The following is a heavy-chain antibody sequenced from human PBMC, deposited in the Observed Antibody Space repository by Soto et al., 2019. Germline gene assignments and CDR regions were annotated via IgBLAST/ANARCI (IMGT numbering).Heavy chain of an antibody. CDR3: ARGLNDYIWGSFPRHYFDY. V-gene: IGHV4-34*01. CDR2: INHSGST. D-gene: IGHD3-16*01. J-gene: IGHJ4*02. CDR1: GGSFSGYY. Sequence: PSETLSLTCAVYGGSFSGYYWSWIRQPPGKGLEWIGEINHSGSTNYNPSLKSRVTISVDTSKNQFSLKLSSVTAADTAVYYCARGLNDYIWGSFPRHYFDYWGQGTLVTVSS.